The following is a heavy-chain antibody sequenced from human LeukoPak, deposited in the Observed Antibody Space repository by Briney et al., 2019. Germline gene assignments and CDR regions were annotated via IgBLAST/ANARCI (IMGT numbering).Heavy chain of an antibody. V-gene: IGHV1-18*01. CDR1: GYTFTSYG. CDR2: ISAYNGNT. CDR3: ARVPLQYCTDSRCFSEAFDI. D-gene: IGHD2-15*01. J-gene: IGHJ3*02. Sequence: ASVKVSYKASGYTFTSYGISWVRQAPGQGLEWMGWISAYNGNTNYAQKLQGRVTMTTDTSTSTAYMELRSLRSDDTAVYYCARVPLQYCTDSRCFSEAFDIWGQGTLVTVSS.